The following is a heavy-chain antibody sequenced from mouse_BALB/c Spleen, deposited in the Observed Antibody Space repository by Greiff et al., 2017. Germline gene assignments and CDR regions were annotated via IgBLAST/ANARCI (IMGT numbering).Heavy chain of an antibody. CDR3: ARWDAMDY. Sequence: QVQLQQPGAELVMPGASVKMSCKASGYTFTDYWMHWLKQRPGQGLEWIGAIDTSDSYTSYNQKFKGKATLTVDESSSTAYMQLSSLTSEDSAVYYCARWDAMDYWGQGTSVTVSS. D-gene: IGHD4-1*01. CDR1: GYTFTDYW. J-gene: IGHJ4*01. V-gene: IGHV1-69*01. CDR2: IDTSDSYT.